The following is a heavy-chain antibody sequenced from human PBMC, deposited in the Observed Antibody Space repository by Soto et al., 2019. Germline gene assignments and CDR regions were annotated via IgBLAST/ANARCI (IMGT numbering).Heavy chain of an antibody. V-gene: IGHV4-30-2*03. CDR3: ARLEGLATISYYFDF. CDR2: IYDSGNT. CDR1: GGSISGTTYS. J-gene: IGHJ4*02. D-gene: IGHD3-9*01. Sequence: SETLSLTCAVSGGSISGTTYSWSWIRQPPGKGLEWIGNIYDSGNTYYNPSLQTQFSISLDKSKSQFSLKLSSVTAADSAVYFCARLEGLATISYYFDFWGPGALVTVSS.